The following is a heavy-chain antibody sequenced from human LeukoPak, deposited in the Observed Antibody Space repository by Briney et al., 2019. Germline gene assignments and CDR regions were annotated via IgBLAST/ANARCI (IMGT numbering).Heavy chain of an antibody. CDR3: AKDPNPYYYNMDV. CDR2: IWYDGSNK. V-gene: IGHV3-33*06. Sequence: GGSLRLSCAASGFTFSSYGMHWVRQAPGKGLEWVAVIWYDGSNKYYADSVKGRFTISRDNSKNTLYLQMNSLRAEDTAVYYCAKDPNPYYYNMDVWGKGTTVTVSS. J-gene: IGHJ6*03. CDR1: GFTFSSYG.